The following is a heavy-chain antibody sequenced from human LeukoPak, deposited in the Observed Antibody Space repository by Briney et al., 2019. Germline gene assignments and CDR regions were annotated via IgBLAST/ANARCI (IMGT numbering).Heavy chain of an antibody. CDR1: GFIFSDFS. V-gene: IGHV3-48*04. CDR2: ISSSGSTI. Sequence: GGSLRLSCAASGFIFSDFSMNWVRQAPGKGLEWVSYISSSGSTIYYADSVKGRFTISRDNAKNSLYLQMNSLRAEDTAVYYCARAPENPFDDIEDYYYYYMDVWGKGTTVTVSS. D-gene: IGHD3-9*01. CDR3: ARAPENPFDDIEDYYYYYMDV. J-gene: IGHJ6*03.